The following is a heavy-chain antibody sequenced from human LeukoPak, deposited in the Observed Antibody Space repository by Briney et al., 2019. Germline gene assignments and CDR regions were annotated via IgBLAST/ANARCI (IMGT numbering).Heavy chain of an antibody. V-gene: IGHV4-34*01. CDR2: INHSGST. J-gene: IGHJ4*02. CDR3: ARTPPMVRGVTTFDY. D-gene: IGHD3-10*01. Sequence: ETLSLTCAVYGGSFSGYYWSWIRQPPGKGLEWIGEINHSGSTNYNPSLKSRVTIPVDTSKNQFSLKLSSVTAADTAVYYCARTPPMVRGVTTFDYWGQGTLVTVSS. CDR1: GGSFSGYY.